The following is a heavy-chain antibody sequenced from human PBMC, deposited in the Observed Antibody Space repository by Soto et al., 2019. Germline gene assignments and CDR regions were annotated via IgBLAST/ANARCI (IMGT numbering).Heavy chain of an antibody. V-gene: IGHV3-30*09. CDR3: ARAFSGSYPKFDY. CDR1: GFIFRSYA. J-gene: IGHJ4*02. CDR2: ITYDGANG. D-gene: IGHD1-26*01. Sequence: GGSLSLSCLASGFIFRSYAMHWVRLGPGKGLEWVAVITYDGANGYYADSVRGRFAISRDNSKSTLFLQMNSLRPEDTAVYYCARAFSGSYPKFDYWGKGTLVTVSS.